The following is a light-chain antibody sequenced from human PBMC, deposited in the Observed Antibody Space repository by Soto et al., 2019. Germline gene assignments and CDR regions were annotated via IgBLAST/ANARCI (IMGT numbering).Light chain of an antibody. V-gene: IGKV3-20*01. CDR2: GAY. CDR3: QQYGGSSQYT. J-gene: IGKJ2*01. CDR1: QSVISGY. Sequence: EIVLTQSPGTLSLSPGERATLSCRASQSVISGYLNWYQQKLGQAPRLLIYGAYNRSTGIPDRFSGSGSGTDFTLTISRLEPEDFAVYYCQQYGGSSQYTFGQGTKLEIK.